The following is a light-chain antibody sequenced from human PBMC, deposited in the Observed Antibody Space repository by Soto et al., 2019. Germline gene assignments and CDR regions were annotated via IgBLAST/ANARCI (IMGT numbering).Light chain of an antibody. J-gene: IGLJ1*01. Sequence: QCLRTQPASVSGSPGQSITISCTGTSSDVGAYNFVSWYQHHPDKAPKLMISEVSNRPSGVSDRFSGSKSGNTASLTISGLQAEDEADYYCASLTTTSFVFGTGTKVTVL. CDR2: EVS. CDR1: SSDVGAYNF. V-gene: IGLV2-14*01. CDR3: ASLTTTSFV.